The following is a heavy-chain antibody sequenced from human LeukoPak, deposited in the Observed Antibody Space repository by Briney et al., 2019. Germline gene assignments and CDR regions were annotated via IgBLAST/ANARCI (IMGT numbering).Heavy chain of an antibody. CDR3: ARDKIVGATHFDY. J-gene: IGHJ4*02. D-gene: IGHD1-26*01. V-gene: IGHV3-30*03. CDR1: GFTFSSYG. Sequence: SGRSLRLSCAASGFTFSSYGMHWVRQAPGKGLEWVAVISYDGSNTYYADSVKGRFTISRDNSKNTLYLQMNSLRTEDTAVYYCARDKIVGATHFDYWGQGTLVTVSS. CDR2: ISYDGSNT.